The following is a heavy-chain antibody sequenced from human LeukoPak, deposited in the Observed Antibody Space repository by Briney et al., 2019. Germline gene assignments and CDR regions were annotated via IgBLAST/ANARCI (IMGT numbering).Heavy chain of an antibody. CDR3: AKLSLSQWQEFGEDNWFDP. Sequence: GGSLRLSCAASGLSFGSYAMHWVRQAPGKGLEWVSGISWNSGSIGYADSVKGRFTISRDNAKNSLYLQMNSLRAEDTALYYCAKLSLSQWQEFGEDNWFDPWGQGTLVTVSS. CDR2: ISWNSGSI. CDR1: GLSFGSYA. J-gene: IGHJ5*02. V-gene: IGHV3-9*01. D-gene: IGHD6-19*01.